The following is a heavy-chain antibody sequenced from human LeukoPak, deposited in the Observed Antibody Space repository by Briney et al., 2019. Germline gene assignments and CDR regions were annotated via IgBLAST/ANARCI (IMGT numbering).Heavy chain of an antibody. Sequence: SVKVSCKASGGTFSSYAISWVRQAPGQGLEWMGGIIPIFGTANYAQKFQGRVTITADESTSTAYMELSSLRSEDTAVYYCARGHRRPRKMYYFDYWGQGTLVTVSS. J-gene: IGHJ4*02. CDR3: ARGHRRPRKMYYFDY. D-gene: IGHD1-14*01. CDR1: GGTFSSYA. V-gene: IGHV1-69*13. CDR2: IIPIFGTA.